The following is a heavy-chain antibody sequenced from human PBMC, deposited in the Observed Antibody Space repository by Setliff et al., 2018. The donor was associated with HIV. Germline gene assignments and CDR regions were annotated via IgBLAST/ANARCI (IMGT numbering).Heavy chain of an antibody. CDR3: ARDGPTGWDAFDV. J-gene: IGHJ3*01. V-gene: IGHV3-7*03. CDR1: GFTFDDYG. CDR2: IKTHGETT. D-gene: IGHD3-9*01. Sequence: PGGSLRLSCAASGFTFDDYGMSWVRQAPGKGLEWVATIKTHGETTYYVDSVKGRFTISRDNAKNSLFLQMTSLRADDTAVYYCARDGPTGWDAFDVWGQGTMVTVSS.